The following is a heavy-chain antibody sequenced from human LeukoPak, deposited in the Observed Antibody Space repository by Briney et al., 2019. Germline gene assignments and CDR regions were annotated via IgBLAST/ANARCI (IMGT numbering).Heavy chain of an antibody. CDR3: ATDYYGDYSFQH. D-gene: IGHD4-17*01. CDR2: ISCSGSTI. J-gene: IGHJ1*01. Sequence: TGGSLRLSCAASGFTFSIYSINWVRQAPGKGLEWVSYISCSGSTIYYADSVKGRFTISRDNAKNSLYLQMNSLRAEDTAVYYCATDYYGDYSFQHWGQGTLVIVSS. V-gene: IGHV3-48*01. CDR1: GFTFSIYS.